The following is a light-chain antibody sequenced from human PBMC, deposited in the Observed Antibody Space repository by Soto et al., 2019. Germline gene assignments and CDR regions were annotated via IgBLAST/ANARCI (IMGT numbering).Light chain of an antibody. V-gene: IGLV2-14*01. CDR1: SSDVGGYNY. CDR3: RSYPSISTLV. Sequence: QSALTQPASVSGSPGQSITISCTGTSSDVGGYNYVSWYQQHPGKAPKIMIYEVSNRPSGVSNRFSGSKSGNTASLTISGLQAEDEADYYCRSYPSISTLVFGTGTKVTV. CDR2: EVS. J-gene: IGLJ1*01.